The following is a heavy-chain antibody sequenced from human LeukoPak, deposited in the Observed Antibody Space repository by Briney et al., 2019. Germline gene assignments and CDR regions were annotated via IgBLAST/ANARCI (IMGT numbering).Heavy chain of an antibody. V-gene: IGHV1-69*05. Sequence: ASVKVSCKASGGTFSSYAISWVRQAPGQGLEWMGGIIPIFGTANYAQKFQGRVTITTDESTSTAYMGLSSLRSEDTAVYYCAREPGYCTNGVCLGDAFDIWGQGTMVTVSS. J-gene: IGHJ3*02. D-gene: IGHD2-8*01. CDR3: AREPGYCTNGVCLGDAFDI. CDR1: GGTFSSYA. CDR2: IIPIFGTA.